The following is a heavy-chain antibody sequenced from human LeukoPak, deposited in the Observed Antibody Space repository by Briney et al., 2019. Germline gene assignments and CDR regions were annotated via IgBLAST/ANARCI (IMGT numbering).Heavy chain of an antibody. J-gene: IGHJ4*02. CDR2: ISYDGSNE. CDR1: GFTFSSYV. D-gene: IGHD1-14*01. CDR3: AKTKTEGGFDY. Sequence: GGSLRLSCAASGFTFSSYVMHWVRQAPGKGLEWVAIISYDGSNEYYADSVKGRFTISRDNSKNTLYLQMNSLRAEDTAVYYCAKTKTEGGFDYWGQGTLVTVSS. V-gene: IGHV3-30*04.